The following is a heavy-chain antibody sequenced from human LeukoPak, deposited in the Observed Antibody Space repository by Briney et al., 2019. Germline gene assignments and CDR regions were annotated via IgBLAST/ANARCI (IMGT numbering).Heavy chain of an antibody. Sequence: SVKVSCKAPGGTFSSYAISWVRQAPGQGLEWMGRIIPIFGTANYAQKFQGRVTITTDESTSTAYMELSSLRSEDTAVYYCARDLAARPLGYYYYYMDVWGKGTTVTVSS. J-gene: IGHJ6*03. CDR2: IIPIFGTA. CDR1: GGTFSSYA. D-gene: IGHD6-6*01. CDR3: ARDLAARPLGYYYYYMDV. V-gene: IGHV1-69*05.